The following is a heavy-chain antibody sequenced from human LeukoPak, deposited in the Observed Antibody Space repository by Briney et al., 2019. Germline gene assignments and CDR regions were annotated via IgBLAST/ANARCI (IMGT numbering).Heavy chain of an antibody. CDR1: GGTFSSYA. CDR2: IIPIFGTA. CDR3: ARESVITIFGVVIFRPLFDY. Sequence: SVKVSCKASGGTFSSYAISWVRQASGQGLEWMGGIIPIFGTANYAQKFQGRVTITTDESTSTAYMELSSLRSEDTAVYYCARESVITIFGVVIFRPLFDYWGQGTLVTVSS. D-gene: IGHD3-3*01. J-gene: IGHJ4*02. V-gene: IGHV1-69*05.